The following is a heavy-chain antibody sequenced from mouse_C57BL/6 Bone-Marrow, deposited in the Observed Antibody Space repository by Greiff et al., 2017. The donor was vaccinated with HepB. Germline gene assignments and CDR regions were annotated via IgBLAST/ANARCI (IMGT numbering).Heavy chain of an antibody. CDR2: IDPSDSYT. V-gene: IGHV1-69*01. CDR1: GYTFTSYW. Sequence: QVQLQQSGAELVMPGASVKLSCKASGYTFTSYWMHWVKQRPGQGLEWIGEIDPSDSYTNYNQKFKGKSTLTVDKSSSTAYMQLSSLTSEDSAVYYCARDYSNYGPYYFDYWGQGTTLTVSS. D-gene: IGHD2-5*01. J-gene: IGHJ2*01. CDR3: ARDYSNYGPYYFDY.